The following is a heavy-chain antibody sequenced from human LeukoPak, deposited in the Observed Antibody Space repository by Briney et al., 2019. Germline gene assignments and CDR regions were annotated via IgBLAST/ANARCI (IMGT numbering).Heavy chain of an antibody. V-gene: IGHV4-34*01. CDR3: ARRPRNTGSYDGPSGLDS. D-gene: IGHD1-26*01. Sequence: SETLSLTCAVYGESFSGHFWSWIRQSPGKGLEWIGKINHSGSTNYGPSLKSRVTISVDTSKNQFSLKVSSMTAADAAVYYCARRPRNTGSYDGPSGLDSWGQGTLVTVSS. CDR2: INHSGST. CDR1: GESFSGHF. J-gene: IGHJ4*02.